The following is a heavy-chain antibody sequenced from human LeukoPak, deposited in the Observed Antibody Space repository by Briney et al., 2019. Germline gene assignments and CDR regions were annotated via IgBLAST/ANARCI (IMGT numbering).Heavy chain of an antibody. CDR2: ISYDGSNK. Sequence: GGSLRLSCAASGFTFSSYAMHWVRQAPGKGLEWVAVISYDGSNKYYADSVKGRFTISRDNSKNTLYLQMNSLRAEDTAVYYCARGDDDYGDYVWFDPWGQGTLVTVSS. CDR3: ARGDDDYGDYVWFDP. CDR1: GFTFSSYA. J-gene: IGHJ5*02. V-gene: IGHV3-30*04. D-gene: IGHD4-17*01.